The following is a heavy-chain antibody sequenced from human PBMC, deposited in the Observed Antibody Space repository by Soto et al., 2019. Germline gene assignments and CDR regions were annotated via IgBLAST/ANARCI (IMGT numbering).Heavy chain of an antibody. V-gene: IGHV3-21*01. CDR3: ARYDAFKAFDL. CDR1: GFTFNSYS. J-gene: IGHJ3*01. Sequence: GGSLRLSCAASGFTFNSYSVNWVRQAPGKGLEWVASISSGSVYIDFADSVKGRFTISRDDVTNSVSLQMDSLRVEDTGIYYCARYDAFKAFDLWGQGTMVTVSS. D-gene: IGHD1-1*01. CDR2: ISSGSVYI.